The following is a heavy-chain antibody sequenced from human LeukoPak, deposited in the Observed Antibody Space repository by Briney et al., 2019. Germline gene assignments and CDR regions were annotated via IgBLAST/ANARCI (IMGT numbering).Heavy chain of an antibody. Sequence: SETLSLTRTVSGGSVKSPTSYWSWIRQPPGKGLEWIGNVYYIGTTSYNSSLKSRVSISVDTSKNQFSLEVASVTAEDTAVYYCARNTSSSPWFDPWGQGTLVTVSS. J-gene: IGHJ5*02. D-gene: IGHD6-6*01. CDR3: ARNTSSSPWFDP. CDR2: VYYIGTT. CDR1: GGSVKSPTSY. V-gene: IGHV4-61*01.